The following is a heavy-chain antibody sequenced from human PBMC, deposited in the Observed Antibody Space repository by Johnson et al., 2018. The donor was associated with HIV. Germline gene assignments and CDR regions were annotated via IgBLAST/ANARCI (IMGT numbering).Heavy chain of an antibody. J-gene: IGHJ3*02. V-gene: IGHV3-30*04. CDR1: GFTFSRYA. Sequence: QVHLVESGGGVVQPGRSLRLSCAASGFTFSRYAMHWVRQAPGKGLEWVAVISYDGSNKYYANSVKGRFTISRDNSKNTLYLQMNSLRAEDTAVSYCATFDAFDIWGQGTMVTVSS. CDR2: ISYDGSNK. CDR3: ATFDAFDI.